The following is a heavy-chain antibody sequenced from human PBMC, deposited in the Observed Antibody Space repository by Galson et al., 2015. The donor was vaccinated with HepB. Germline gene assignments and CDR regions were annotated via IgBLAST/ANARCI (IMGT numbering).Heavy chain of an antibody. D-gene: IGHD6-25*01. CDR3: AREFQDESGC. Sequence: SLRLSCAASGFTLSHYAMHWVRQAPGKGLEWVAVIWYDGSAEYYADSVKGRFTISRDNSKHTVYLQMNSLRVEDTAVYYCAREFQDESGCWGQGTLVTVSS. V-gene: IGHV3-33*08. CDR1: GFTLSHYA. J-gene: IGHJ4*02. CDR2: IWYDGSAE.